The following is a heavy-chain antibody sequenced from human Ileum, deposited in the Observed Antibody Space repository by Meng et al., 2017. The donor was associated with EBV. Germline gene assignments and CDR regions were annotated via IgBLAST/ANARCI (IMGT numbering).Heavy chain of an antibody. D-gene: IGHD2-2*01. V-gene: IGHV3-23*01. CDR2: ISVSGTRK. Sequence: EVQLFVSGGCPLQPGGSLTLSCVASGFSISSYALTWVRQAPGKGLEWVSGISVSGTRKSYADSVKGRFIISRDNTENAIYLQMHSLRVEDTATYYCTYAPLGYWGQGTLVTVSS. CDR3: TYAPLGY. CDR1: GFSISSYA. J-gene: IGHJ4*02.